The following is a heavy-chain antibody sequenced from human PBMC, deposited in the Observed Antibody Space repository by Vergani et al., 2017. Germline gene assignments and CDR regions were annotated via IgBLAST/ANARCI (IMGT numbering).Heavy chain of an antibody. V-gene: IGHV4-39*01. D-gene: IGHD3-16*01. Sequence: QLQLQESGPGLVKPSETLSLTCTVSGGSISSSSYYWGWIRQPPGKGLEWIGTIYYSGSTYSNPSLKSRVTISVDTSKNQFSLRLTTLTAADTAVYYCARQFWVSQGVGAFETWGRGTEVSVSS. CDR1: GGSISSSSYY. J-gene: IGHJ3*02. CDR3: ARQFWVSQGVGAFET. CDR2: IYYSGST.